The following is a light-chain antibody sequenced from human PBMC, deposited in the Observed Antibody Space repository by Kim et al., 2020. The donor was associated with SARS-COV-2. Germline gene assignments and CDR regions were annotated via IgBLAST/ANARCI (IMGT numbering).Light chain of an antibody. V-gene: IGLV3-1*01. CDR2: QDS. CDR1: KLGDKY. CDR3: QAWDSSTASWV. Sequence: SYELTQPPSVSVSPGQTASITCSGDKLGDKYACWYQQKPGQSPVLVIYQDSKRPSGIPERFSGSNSGNTATLTISGTQAMDEADYYCQAWDSSTASWVCG. J-gene: IGLJ3*02.